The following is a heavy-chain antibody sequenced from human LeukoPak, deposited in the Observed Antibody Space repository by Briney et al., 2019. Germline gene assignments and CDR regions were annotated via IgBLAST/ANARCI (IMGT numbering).Heavy chain of an antibody. D-gene: IGHD2-2*01. CDR2: ITSNGGST. V-gene: IGHV3-64*04. Sequence: PGGSLRLSCSASGFTFSSYAMNWVRQAPGKGLEYVSAITSNGGSTYYADSVKGRFTISRDNAKNTLYLQMNSLRAEDTAVYYCARGGYCSSTSCFLIDPWGQGTLVTVSS. J-gene: IGHJ5*02. CDR3: ARGGYCSSTSCFLIDP. CDR1: GFTFSSYA.